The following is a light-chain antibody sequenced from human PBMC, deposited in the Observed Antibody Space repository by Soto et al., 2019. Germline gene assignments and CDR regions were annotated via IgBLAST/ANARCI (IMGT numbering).Light chain of an antibody. Sequence: QSVLPQPPSTSGSPGQSVTISCTGTSNDVGGYNYVSWYQQHPGKAHKLMIYDVTVRPSGVPDRFSGSKSGNTASLTVSGLQAEDEATYYCSSFAISTYVFGTGTKVTVL. CDR2: DVT. J-gene: IGLJ1*01. V-gene: IGLV2-8*01. CDR1: SNDVGGYNY. CDR3: SSFAISTYV.